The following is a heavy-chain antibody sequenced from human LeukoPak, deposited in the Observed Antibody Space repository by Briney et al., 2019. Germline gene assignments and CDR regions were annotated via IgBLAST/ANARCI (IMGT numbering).Heavy chain of an antibody. CDR3: ARASGYYGWGSFGVRY. CDR1: GGSFSGYY. J-gene: IGHJ4*02. V-gene: IGHV4-34*01. D-gene: IGHD3-10*01. Sequence: SETLFLTCAVYGGSFSGYYWSWIRQPPGKGLEWIGEINHSGSTNYNPSLKSRVTISVDTSKNQFSLKLSSVTAADTAVYYCARASGYYGWGSFGVRYGGQGTLVTVSS. CDR2: INHSGST.